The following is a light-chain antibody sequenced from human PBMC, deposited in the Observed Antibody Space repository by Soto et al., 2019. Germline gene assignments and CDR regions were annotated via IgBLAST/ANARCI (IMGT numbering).Light chain of an antibody. CDR3: QQRSSWPLT. CDR2: DTS. Sequence: EIVLTQSPATLSLSPGERATLSCRASQNVRNYLIWYQQKPGLAPRLLIYDTSTRATGIPARFSGSGSGTDYTLTISSLEPEDFAVYSCQQRSSWPLTFGGGTKVEIK. J-gene: IGKJ4*02. V-gene: IGKV3-11*01. CDR1: QNVRNY.